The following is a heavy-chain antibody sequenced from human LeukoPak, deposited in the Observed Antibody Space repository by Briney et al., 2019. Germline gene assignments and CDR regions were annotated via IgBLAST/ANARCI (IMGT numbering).Heavy chain of an antibody. CDR1: GFTFTSHG. V-gene: IGHV3-23*01. Sequence: GGSLRLSCTTSGFTFTSHGMSWVRQAPGKGLEWVSAMSGSGGNTYYADSVKGRFTISRDISKNTLYLQMNSLRAEDTALYYCAKRYCSGGSCYSGLDFWGQGTLVTVSS. CDR2: MSGSGGNT. CDR3: AKRYCSGGSCYSGLDF. J-gene: IGHJ4*02. D-gene: IGHD2-15*01.